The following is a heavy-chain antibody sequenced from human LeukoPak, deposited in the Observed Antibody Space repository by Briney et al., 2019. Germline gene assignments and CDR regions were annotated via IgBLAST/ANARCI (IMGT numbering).Heavy chain of an antibody. V-gene: IGHV3-30*04. CDR2: ISHDGNKK. CDR1: GFNFRSYV. D-gene: IGHD6-13*01. J-gene: IGHJ3*01. CDR3: ARVLIAAVAYDAFDL. Sequence: HTGGSLRLSCEASGFNFRSYVMHWVRQAPGKGLEWVAVISHDGNKKEYADSVKGRFTISRDNSGKTLHLHMNSLRSEDTAVFYCARVLIAAVAYDAFDLWGPGTMVTVSS.